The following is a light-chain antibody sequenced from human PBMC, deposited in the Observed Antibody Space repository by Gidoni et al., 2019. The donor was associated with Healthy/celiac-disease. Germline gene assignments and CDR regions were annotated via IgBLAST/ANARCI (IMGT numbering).Light chain of an antibody. CDR1: SSNIGSNY. V-gene: IGLV1-47*01. CDR3: AAWDDSLSGDWV. Sequence: QSVLTQPPSASGTPGQRVTISCSGSSSNIGSNYVYWYQQHPGTAPTLLIYRNNQRPSGVPDRFSGSKSGTSASLAISGLRSEDEDDYYCAAWDDSLSGDWVFGGGTKLTVL. CDR2: RNN. J-gene: IGLJ3*02.